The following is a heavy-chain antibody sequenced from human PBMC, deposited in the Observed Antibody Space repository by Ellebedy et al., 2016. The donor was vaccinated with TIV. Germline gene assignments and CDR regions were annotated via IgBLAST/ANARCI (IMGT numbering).Heavy chain of an antibody. D-gene: IGHD2-21*02. J-gene: IGHJ4*02. CDR3: SRGVTDQN. V-gene: IGHV4-34*01. CDR1: GGSLSGYY. CDR2: INHSGST. Sequence: MPSETLSLTCAVYGGSLSGYYWSWIRQPPGKGLEWIGEINHSGSTNYNSSPKSRVTISLDTSKNQFTLKLSSVTAADTALYYCSRGVTDQNWGQGILVTVSS.